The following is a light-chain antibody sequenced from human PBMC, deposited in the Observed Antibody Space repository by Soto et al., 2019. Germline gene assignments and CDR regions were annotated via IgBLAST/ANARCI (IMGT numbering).Light chain of an antibody. CDR3: GSFSSGDTAYV. CDR2: EVN. J-gene: IGLJ1*01. V-gene: IGLV2-14*01. CDR1: RTDIGDYNY. Sequence: QSALTQPASVSGSPGQSITISCTGTRTDIGDYNYASWYQQHPGKAPKLLIFEVNNRPSGVSDRFSGSKSGNTASLTISGLQHEDEAHYYCGSFSSGDTAYVFGPGTKLTVL.